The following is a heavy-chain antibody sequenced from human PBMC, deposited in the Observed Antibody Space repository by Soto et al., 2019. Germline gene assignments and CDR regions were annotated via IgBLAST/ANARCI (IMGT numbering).Heavy chain of an antibody. J-gene: IGHJ4*02. Sequence: SETLSLTCTVSGGSISSSSYYWGWIRQPPGKGLEWIGSIYYSGSTYYNPSLKSRVTISADTSKNQFSLKLSSVTAADTAVYYCARLYITMVRGATPGLDYWGQGTLVTVSS. V-gene: IGHV4-39*01. CDR1: GGSISSSSYY. CDR3: ARLYITMVRGATPGLDY. D-gene: IGHD3-10*01. CDR2: IYYSGST.